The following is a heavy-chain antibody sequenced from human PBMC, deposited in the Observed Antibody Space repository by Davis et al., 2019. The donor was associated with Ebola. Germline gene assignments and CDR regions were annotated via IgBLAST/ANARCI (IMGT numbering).Heavy chain of an antibody. CDR3: ASGIVATILDY. Sequence: AASVKVSCKASGYTFTSYGISWVRQAPGQGLEWMGWISAYNGNTNYAQKLQGRVTMTRDTSTSTVYMELSSLRSEDTAVYYCASGIVATILDYWGQGTLVTVSS. D-gene: IGHD5-12*01. V-gene: IGHV1-18*01. CDR1: GYTFTSYG. CDR2: ISAYNGNT. J-gene: IGHJ4*02.